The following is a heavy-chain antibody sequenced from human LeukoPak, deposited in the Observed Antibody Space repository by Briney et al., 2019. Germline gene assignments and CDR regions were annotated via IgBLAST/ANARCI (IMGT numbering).Heavy chain of an antibody. Sequence: GASVKVSCKASGYTFTSYGISWVRQAPGQGLEWMGWISAYNGNTNYAQKLQGRVTMTTDTSTSTAYMELRSLRSDDTAVYYCARESYDILTGLIRTKRLDYGGQGTLVTVSS. V-gene: IGHV1-18*04. CDR2: ISAYNGNT. CDR3: ARESYDILTGLIRTKRLDY. J-gene: IGHJ4*02. CDR1: GYTFTSYG. D-gene: IGHD3-9*01.